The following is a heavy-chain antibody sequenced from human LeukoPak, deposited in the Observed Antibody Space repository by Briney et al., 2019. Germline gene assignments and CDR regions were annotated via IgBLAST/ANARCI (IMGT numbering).Heavy chain of an antibody. CDR1: GFTFSSYA. Sequence: GGSLRLSCAASGFTFSSYAMGWVRQAPGKGLEWVSAISGSGGSTYHADSVKGRFTISRDNSKNTLYLQMNSLRAEDTAVYYCAKDREMYSSSGDYFDYWGQGTPVTVSS. D-gene: IGHD6-13*01. CDR2: ISGSGGST. J-gene: IGHJ4*02. CDR3: AKDREMYSSSGDYFDY. V-gene: IGHV3-23*01.